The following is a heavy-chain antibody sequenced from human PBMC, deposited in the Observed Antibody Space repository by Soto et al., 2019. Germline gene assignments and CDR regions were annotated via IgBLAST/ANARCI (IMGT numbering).Heavy chain of an antibody. D-gene: IGHD6-19*01. CDR1: GGSLGGSPYH. V-gene: IGHV4-39*01. J-gene: IGHJ1*01. CDR2: IDDGAKV. Sequence: SETLSLTCTVSGGSLGGSPYHWGWIRQPPGKGLEWIGSIDDGAKVYYNPSLRGRVTLFVDTSKNQFSLNLKSVTATDTAVYSCALNPPIEVAGPDFWGQGTLVTVSS. CDR3: ALNPPIEVAGPDF.